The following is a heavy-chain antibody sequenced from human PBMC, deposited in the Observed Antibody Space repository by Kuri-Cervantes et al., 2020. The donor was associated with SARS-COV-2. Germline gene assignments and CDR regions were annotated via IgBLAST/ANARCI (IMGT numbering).Heavy chain of an antibody. CDR2: INHSGST. CDR1: GGSFSGYY. J-gene: IGHJ4*02. D-gene: IGHD5-12*01. CDR3: ARVALSRPGYIGYDFDY. V-gene: IGHV4-34*01. Sequence: SQTLSLTCAVYGGSFSGYYWSWIRQPPGKGLEWIGEINHSGSTNYNPSLKSRVSISVDTSKNQFSLKLSSVTAADTAVYYCARVALSRPGYIGYDFDYWGQGTLVTVSS.